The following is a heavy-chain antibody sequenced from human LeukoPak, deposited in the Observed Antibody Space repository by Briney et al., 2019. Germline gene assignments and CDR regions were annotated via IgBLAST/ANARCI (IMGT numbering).Heavy chain of an antibody. V-gene: IGHV4-59*01. CDR1: GGSIWSYY. D-gene: IGHD6-13*01. J-gene: IGHJ4*02. CDR3: ARQQHSQLYYSDY. Sequence: SETLSLTCTVSGGSIWSYYWSWIRQPPGKGLEWIGYIYYSGSTNYNPSLKSRVTISVDTSKNQFSLKLSSVTAADTAVYYCARQQHSQLYYSDYWGQGTLVTVSS. CDR2: IYYSGST.